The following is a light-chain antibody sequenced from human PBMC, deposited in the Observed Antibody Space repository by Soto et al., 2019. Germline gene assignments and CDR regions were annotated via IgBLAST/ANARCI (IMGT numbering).Light chain of an antibody. V-gene: IGKV3D-15*01. CDR1: QSVSSN. CDR2: GAS. Sequence: EIVMTQSPATLSVSPGERATLSCRASQSVSSNLAWYQQKPGQAPRLLIYGASSRATGIPDRFSGSGSGTDFTLTISRLEPEDFAVYYCQQYNFWPTFGQGTKVDIK. J-gene: IGKJ1*01. CDR3: QQYNFWPT.